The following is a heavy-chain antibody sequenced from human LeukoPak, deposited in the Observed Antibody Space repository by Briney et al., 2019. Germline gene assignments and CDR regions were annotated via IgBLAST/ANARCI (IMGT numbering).Heavy chain of an antibody. Sequence: ASVKVSCKASGGTFSSYAISWVRQAPGKGLEWMGGFDPEDGETIYAQKFQGRVTMTEDTSTDTAYMELSSLRSEDTAVYYCATDHSITMVRGVINNWFDPWGQGTLVTVSS. CDR2: FDPEDGET. V-gene: IGHV1-24*01. CDR1: GGTFSSYA. J-gene: IGHJ5*02. D-gene: IGHD3-10*01. CDR3: ATDHSITMVRGVINNWFDP.